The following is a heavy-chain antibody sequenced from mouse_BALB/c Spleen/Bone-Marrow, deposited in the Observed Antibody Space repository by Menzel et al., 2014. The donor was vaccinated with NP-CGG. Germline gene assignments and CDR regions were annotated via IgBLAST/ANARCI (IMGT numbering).Heavy chain of an antibody. CDR2: ISDAGRYT. J-gene: IGHJ4*01. V-gene: IGHV5-9-2*01. CDR1: GFTFSNYA. CDR3: VRSGGEYALDY. Sequence: EVNLVESGGGLVKPGGSLKLSCAASGFTFSNYAMSWVRQTPEKRLEWGASISDAGRYTYYPDSVKGRFTISRDNARNARCLQMSRLRSEDTAFYYWVRSGGEYALDYWGQGTSVTVSS. D-gene: IGHD2-13*01.